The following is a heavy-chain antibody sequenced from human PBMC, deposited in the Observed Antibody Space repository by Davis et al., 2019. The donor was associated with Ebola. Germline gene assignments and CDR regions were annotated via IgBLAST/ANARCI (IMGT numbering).Heavy chain of an antibody. CDR3: ARGPISTWRGYFDY. V-gene: IGHV1-69*06. CDR1: GGTFSSYA. D-gene: IGHD3-3*02. Sequence: SVKVSCKASGGTFSSYAICWVRQAPGQGLEWMGGIIPIFGTANYAQKFQGRVTITADKSTSTAYMELSSLRSEDTAVYYCARGPISTWRGYFDYWGQGTLVTVSS. CDR2: IIPIFGTA. J-gene: IGHJ4*02.